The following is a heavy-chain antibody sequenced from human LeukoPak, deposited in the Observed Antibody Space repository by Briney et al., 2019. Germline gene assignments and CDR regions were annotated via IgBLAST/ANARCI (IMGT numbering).Heavy chain of an antibody. Sequence: GSLRLSCAASGFTFSDYYMSWIRQPPGKGLEWIGEINHSGSTNYNPSLKSRVTISVDTSKNQFSLKLSSVTAADTAVYYCARSASGYSYGYPFDYWGQGTLVTVSS. CDR1: GFTFSDYY. CDR3: ARSASGYSYGYPFDY. V-gene: IGHV4-34*01. D-gene: IGHD5-18*01. J-gene: IGHJ4*02. CDR2: INHSGST.